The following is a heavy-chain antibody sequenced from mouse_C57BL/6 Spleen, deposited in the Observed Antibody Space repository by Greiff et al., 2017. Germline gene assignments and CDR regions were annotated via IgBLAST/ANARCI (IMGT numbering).Heavy chain of an antibody. V-gene: IGHV1-15*01. Sequence: QVQLKQSGAELVRPGASVTLSCKASGYTFTDYEMHWVKQTPVHGLEWIGAIDPETGGTAYNQKFKGKAILTADKSSSTAYMELRSLTSEDSAVYYCTREAQATRGAMDYWGQGTSVTVSS. J-gene: IGHJ4*01. CDR2: IDPETGGT. CDR3: TREAQATRGAMDY. D-gene: IGHD3-2*02. CDR1: GYTFTDYE.